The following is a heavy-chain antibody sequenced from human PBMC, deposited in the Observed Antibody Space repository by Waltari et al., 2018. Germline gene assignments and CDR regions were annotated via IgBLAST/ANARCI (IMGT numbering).Heavy chain of an antibody. J-gene: IGHJ2*01. CDR3: AGIRRGYWFFDL. D-gene: IGHD3-10*01. Sequence: DVQLVESGGGLVQPGGSLRLSCAASGFTFTTYSMNWVRQAPGKGLGWMSYSSSSSDWIYSADSVKGRFTISRDNAKNSVYLQMNSLRADDTAVYYCAGIRRGYWFFDLWGRGTLVTVSS. CDR2: SSSSSDWI. V-gene: IGHV3-48*04. CDR1: GFTFTTYS.